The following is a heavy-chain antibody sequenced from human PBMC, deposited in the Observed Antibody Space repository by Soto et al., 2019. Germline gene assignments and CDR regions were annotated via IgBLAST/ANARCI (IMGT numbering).Heavy chain of an antibody. Sequence: ASVKVSCKASGGTFSSYAISWVRQAPGQGLEWMGGIIPIFGTANYAQKFQGRVTITADESTSTAYMELSSLRSEDTAVYYCASESGTYSSSPQPQFQKYYYYYMDVWGKGTTVTVSS. V-gene: IGHV1-69*13. CDR2: IIPIFGTA. CDR3: ASESGTYSSSPQPQFQKYYYYYMDV. CDR1: GGTFSSYA. J-gene: IGHJ6*03. D-gene: IGHD6-13*01.